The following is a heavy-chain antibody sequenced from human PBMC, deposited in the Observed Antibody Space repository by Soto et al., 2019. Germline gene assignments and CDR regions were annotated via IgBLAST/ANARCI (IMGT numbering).Heavy chain of an antibody. CDR2: INPSDDRP. J-gene: IGHJ4*01. D-gene: IGHD6-6*01. CDR3: ARDGGIDRSSSGIPETEY. V-gene: IGHV1-46*01. Sequence: QVQLVQSGAEAKKPGASVKVSCEASGFTFTSYYIHGARQAPGQGLEWMGMINPSDDRPTYEQKFQGRVTMTSYTSTSTVYMYRSSLRSEDTAVYYCARDGGIDRSSSGIPETEYWGHGTQVTVSS. CDR1: GFTFTSYY.